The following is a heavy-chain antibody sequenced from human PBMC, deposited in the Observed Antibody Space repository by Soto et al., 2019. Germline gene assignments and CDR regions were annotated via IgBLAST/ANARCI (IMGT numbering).Heavy chain of an antibody. CDR2: IYSGGTT. CDR1: GFTIRNNY. J-gene: IGHJ4*02. V-gene: IGHV3-66*01. Sequence: DVQLVESGGGLVQPGGSLRLSCAASGFTIRNNYMSWVRLPPGKGLEGVSVIYSGGTTMHADSVRGRFTISRDTSKNILYLDMNSLRVEDTATYFCARAAYQTDYFDSWGQGTLVTVSS. D-gene: IGHD2-2*01. CDR3: ARAAYQTDYFDS.